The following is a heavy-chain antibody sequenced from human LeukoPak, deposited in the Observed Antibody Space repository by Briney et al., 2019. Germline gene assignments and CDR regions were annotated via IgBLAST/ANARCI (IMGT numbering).Heavy chain of an antibody. CDR2: TYYRSKWYN. D-gene: IGHD4-17*01. J-gene: IGHJ4*02. CDR1: GDSVSSNSAA. Sequence: SQTLSLTCAISGDSVSSNSAAWNWIRQSPSRGLEWLGRTYYRSKWYNDYAVSVKSRITINPDTSKNQLSLQLNSVTPEDTAVYYCARVGDYGDYHPFDYWGQGTLVTVSS. V-gene: IGHV6-1*01. CDR3: ARVGDYGDYHPFDY.